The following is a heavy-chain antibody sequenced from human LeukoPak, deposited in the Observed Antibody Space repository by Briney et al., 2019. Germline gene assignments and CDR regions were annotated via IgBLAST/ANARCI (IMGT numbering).Heavy chain of an antibody. CDR2: INTNTGNP. CDR1: GYPFTTYT. D-gene: IGHD3-22*01. Sequence: ASVKVSCKASGYPFTTYTMNWVRQAPGQGLEWMGWINTNTGNPTYAQGFTGRFVFSLDTSVSTAYLQISSLKAEDTAVYYCARAYYYDSSGYRLFDYWGQGTLVTVSS. V-gene: IGHV7-4-1*02. CDR3: ARAYYYDSSGYRLFDY. J-gene: IGHJ4*02.